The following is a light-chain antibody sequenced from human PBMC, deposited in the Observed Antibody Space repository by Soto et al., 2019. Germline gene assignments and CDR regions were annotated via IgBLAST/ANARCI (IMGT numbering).Light chain of an antibody. CDR2: DAS. CDR1: QSAISNK. V-gene: IGKV3-11*01. CDR3: QQRSNAWT. Sequence: DIVMTQSPATLSVSPGERVTLSCRASQSAISNKLGWYQQKPGQAPRLLISDASNRAAGIPGRFSGSGSGTDFTITISSLEPEDYAVYYCQQRSNAWTFGQGTKVDIK. J-gene: IGKJ1*01.